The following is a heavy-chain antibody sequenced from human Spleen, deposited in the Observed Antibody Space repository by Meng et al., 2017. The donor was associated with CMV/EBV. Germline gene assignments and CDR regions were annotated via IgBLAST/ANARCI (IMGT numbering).Heavy chain of an antibody. V-gene: IGHV4-59*12. J-gene: IGHJ6*02. D-gene: IGHD3-3*01. CDR3: ARGRDDFWSGLKGYGMDV. CDR2: IYYSGNT. Sequence: SETLSLTCTVSGGSISSYYWSWLRQPPGKGLEWIGYIYYSGNTNYNPSLNSRVTISADTSKNQSSLKLSSVTAADTAVYYCARGRDDFWSGLKGYGMDVWGQGTTVTVSS. CDR1: GGSISSYY.